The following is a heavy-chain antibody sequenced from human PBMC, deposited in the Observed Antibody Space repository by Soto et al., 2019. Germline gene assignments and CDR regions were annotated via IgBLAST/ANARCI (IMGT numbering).Heavy chain of an antibody. CDR2: IKQDGSEK. J-gene: IGHJ4*02. CDR1: GFTFSSYW. V-gene: IGHV3-7*03. CDR3: AREGYYDFWSGYPFDY. Sequence: GGSLRLSCAASGFTFSSYWMSWVRQAPGKGLEWVANIKQDGSEKYYVDSVKGRFTISRDNAKNSLYLQMNSLRAEDTAVYYCAREGYYDFWSGYPFDYRGQGTLVTVSS. D-gene: IGHD3-3*01.